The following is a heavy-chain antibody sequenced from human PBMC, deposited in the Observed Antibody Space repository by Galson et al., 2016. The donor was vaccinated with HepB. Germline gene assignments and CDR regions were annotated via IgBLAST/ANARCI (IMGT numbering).Heavy chain of an antibody. CDR2: IKHDGSAT. CDR3: AKLRTSDSGRWFDC. CDR1: RLSISSYW. V-gene: IGHV3-7*01. J-gene: IGHJ4*02. D-gene: IGHD3-10*01. Sequence: SLRLSCAASRLSISSYWMSWVRQAPGKGPEWVANIKHDGSATYYVDSVKGRFTISRDNAKNSLYLQMNSLRAEDTAIYYCAKLRTSDSGRWFDCWGQATLVTVSS.